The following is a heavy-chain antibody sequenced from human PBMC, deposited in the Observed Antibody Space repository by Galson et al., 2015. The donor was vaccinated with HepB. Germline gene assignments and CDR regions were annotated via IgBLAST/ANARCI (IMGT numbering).Heavy chain of an antibody. J-gene: IGHJ4*02. CDR3: ASLEQGPASYDY. CDR2: IYNGGST. V-gene: IGHV3-66*01. Sequence: SLRLSCAGSGFTVISNYMSWVRQAQGKGLEWVSIIYNGGSTYYADSVKGRFTISRDNSKNTLYLQMNNLRADDTAVYYCASLEQGPASYDYWGQGTLVTVSS. D-gene: IGHD1-26*01. CDR1: GFTVISNY.